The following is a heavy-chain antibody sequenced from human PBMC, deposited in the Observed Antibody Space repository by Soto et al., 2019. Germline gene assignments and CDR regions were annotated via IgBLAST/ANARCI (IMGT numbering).Heavy chain of an antibody. Sequence: QVQLVQSGAEVKKPGASVKVSCKASGYTFTSYAMHWVRQAPGQRLEWMGWINAGNGNTKYSQKFQGRVTITRDTSASTAYMELSSLRSEDTAVYYCAKDMVHLWLIDYWGQGTLVTVSS. CDR2: INAGNGNT. CDR3: AKDMVHLWLIDY. CDR1: GYTFTSYA. D-gene: IGHD5-18*01. V-gene: IGHV1-3*01. J-gene: IGHJ4*02.